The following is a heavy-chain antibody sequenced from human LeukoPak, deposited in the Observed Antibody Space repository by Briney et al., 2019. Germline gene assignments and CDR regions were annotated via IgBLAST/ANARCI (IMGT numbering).Heavy chain of an antibody. Sequence: GGSLRLSCAASGFTFSNYAMSWVRQAPGKGLEWVSAISGSGGTTFYADSMKGRFTISRDNSKNTLYLRMNSLRAEDTAVYYCAKGGVAGTHYFDYWGQGTLVTVSS. CDR1: GFTFSNYA. CDR2: ISGSGGTT. V-gene: IGHV3-23*01. D-gene: IGHD6-19*01. J-gene: IGHJ4*02. CDR3: AKGGVAGTHYFDY.